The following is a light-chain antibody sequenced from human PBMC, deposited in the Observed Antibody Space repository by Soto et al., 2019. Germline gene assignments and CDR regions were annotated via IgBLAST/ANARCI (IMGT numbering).Light chain of an antibody. CDR1: QSISSY. V-gene: IGKV1-39*01. Sequence: IERTQSPSSLSASVGDRVTITCRASQSISSYLNWYQQKPGKAPKLLIYAASSLQSGVPSRFSGSGPGTDFTLTISSLQPEDFATYYCQQSYSTPWTFGQGTKVDIK. J-gene: IGKJ1*01. CDR2: AAS. CDR3: QQSYSTPWT.